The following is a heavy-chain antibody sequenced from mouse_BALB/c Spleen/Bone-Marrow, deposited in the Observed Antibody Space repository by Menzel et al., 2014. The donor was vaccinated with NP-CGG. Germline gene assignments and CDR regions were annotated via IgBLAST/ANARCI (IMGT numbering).Heavy chain of an antibody. CDR1: DYSITSGYS. Sequence: EVKLVEPGPDLVKPSQSLSLSCTVTDYSITSGYSWHWIRQFPGNKLEWMGYIHYSGSPNYNPSLKSRISITRDTSKNQFLLQLNSVTTEDTATYYCGRDYYGWFAYWGQGTLVTVSA. J-gene: IGHJ3*01. V-gene: IGHV3-1*02. CDR3: GRDYYGWFAY. D-gene: IGHD1-1*01. CDR2: IHYSGSP.